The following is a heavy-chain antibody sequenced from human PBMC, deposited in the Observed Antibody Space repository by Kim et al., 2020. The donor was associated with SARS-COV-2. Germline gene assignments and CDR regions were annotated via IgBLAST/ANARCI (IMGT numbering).Heavy chain of an antibody. D-gene: IGHD1-26*01. CDR2: ISFDGSNT. CDR1: GFIFSSYA. J-gene: IGHJ4*02. V-gene: IGHV3-30*04. CDR3: ARAQVKVGHPS. Sequence: GGSLRLSCAASGFIFSSYAMYWVRQAPGKGLEWMAVISFDGSNTYYADSVKGRFTISRDNSNNTLYLQMDSLRPEDTAVYYCARAQVKVGHPSWGKGTLVTVSS.